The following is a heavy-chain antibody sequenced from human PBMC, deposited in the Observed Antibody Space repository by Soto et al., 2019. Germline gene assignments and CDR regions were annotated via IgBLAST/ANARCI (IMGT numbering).Heavy chain of an antibody. CDR3: ARVWGSIDY. Sequence: QVQLVQSGAEVKKPGASVKVSCKASGYTFTNYDINWVRQATGQGLEWMGWMNPKSGNTGFAQQLQGRVTMTRNTAIGTDYMELSSLRSEDTAVYYCARVWGSIDYWGQGTLVTVSS. V-gene: IGHV1-8*01. CDR1: GYTFTNYD. D-gene: IGHD3-16*01. J-gene: IGHJ4*02. CDR2: MNPKSGNT.